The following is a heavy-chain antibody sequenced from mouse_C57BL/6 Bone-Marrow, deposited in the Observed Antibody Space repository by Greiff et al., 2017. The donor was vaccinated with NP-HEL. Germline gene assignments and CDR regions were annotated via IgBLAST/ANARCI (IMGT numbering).Heavy chain of an antibody. CDR3: ASSNWEEAWFAY. V-gene: IGHV2-2*01. CDR2: IWSGGST. CDR1: GFSLTSYG. J-gene: IGHJ3*01. Sequence: VQLQQSGPGLVQPSQSLSITCTVSGFSLTSYGVHWVRQSPGKGLEWLGVIWSGGSTDYNAAFISRLSISKDNSKSQVFFKMNSLQADDTAIYYCASSNWEEAWFAYWGQGTLVTVSA. D-gene: IGHD4-1*01.